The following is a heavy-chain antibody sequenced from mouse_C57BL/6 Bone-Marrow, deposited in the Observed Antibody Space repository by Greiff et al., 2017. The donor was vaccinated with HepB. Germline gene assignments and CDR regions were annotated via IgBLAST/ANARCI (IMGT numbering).Heavy chain of an antibody. CDR2: INPNNGGT. D-gene: IGHD2-1*01. CDR1: GYTFTDYY. Sequence: LVEPGASVKISCKASGYTFTDYYMNWVKQSHGKSLEWIGDINPNNGGTSYNQKFKGKATLTVDKSSSTAYMELRSLTSEDSAVYYCAREGELLCGDYRGQGTTLTVSS. CDR3: AREGELLCGDY. J-gene: IGHJ2*01. V-gene: IGHV1-26*01.